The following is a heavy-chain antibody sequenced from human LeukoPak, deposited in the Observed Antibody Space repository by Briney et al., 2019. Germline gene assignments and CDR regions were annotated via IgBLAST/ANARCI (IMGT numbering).Heavy chain of an antibody. Sequence: SVKVSCKASGGTFSSYAISWVRQAPGQGLGWMGGIIPIFGTANYAQKFQGRVTITADESTSTAYMELSSLRSEDTAVYYCARAVQVTTGGLFDYWGQGTLVTVSS. CDR2: IIPIFGTA. CDR1: GGTFSSYA. J-gene: IGHJ4*02. D-gene: IGHD4-17*01. CDR3: ARAVQVTTGGLFDY. V-gene: IGHV1-69*13.